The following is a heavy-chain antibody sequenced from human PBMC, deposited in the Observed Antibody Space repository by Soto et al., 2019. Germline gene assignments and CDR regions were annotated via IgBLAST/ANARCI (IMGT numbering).Heavy chain of an antibody. J-gene: IGHJ6*03. CDR1: GFNFSSYD. D-gene: IGHD6-6*01. Sequence: PGGSLRLSCAASGFNFSSYDMHWVRQVTGKGLEGVSVIGTAGDTYYPGSVKGRFTISRENAKNSLYLQMNSLRAGDTAVYYCARGSRPDDYNYYYYMDVWGKGTTVTVSS. CDR3: ARGSRPDDYNYYYYMDV. V-gene: IGHV3-13*01. CDR2: IGTAGDT.